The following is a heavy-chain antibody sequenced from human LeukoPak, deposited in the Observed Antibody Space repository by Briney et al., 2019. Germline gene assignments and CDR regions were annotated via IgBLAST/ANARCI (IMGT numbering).Heavy chain of an antibody. CDR3: AKDQTRAVAGPPIFDY. Sequence: TGGSLRLSCAASGFTFSSYSMNWVRQAPGKGLEWVAFIRYDGSNKYYADSVKGRFTISRDNSKNTLYLQMNSLRAEDTAVNYCAKDQTRAVAGPPIFDYWGQGTLVTVSS. J-gene: IGHJ4*02. D-gene: IGHD6-19*01. V-gene: IGHV3-30*02. CDR2: IRYDGSNK. CDR1: GFTFSSYS.